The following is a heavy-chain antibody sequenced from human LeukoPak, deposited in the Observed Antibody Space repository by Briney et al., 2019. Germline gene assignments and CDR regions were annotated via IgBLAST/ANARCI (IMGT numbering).Heavy chain of an antibody. D-gene: IGHD6-13*01. V-gene: IGHV4-34*01. CDR2: INHSGST. Sequence: KPSETLSLTCAVYGGSFSGYYWSWIRQPPGKGLEWIGEINHSGSTNYNPSLKSRVTISVDTSKNQFSLKLSSVTAADTAVYYCARRGSSSWYFDYWGQGTLVPVSS. J-gene: IGHJ4*02. CDR1: GGSFSGYY. CDR3: ARRGSSSWYFDY.